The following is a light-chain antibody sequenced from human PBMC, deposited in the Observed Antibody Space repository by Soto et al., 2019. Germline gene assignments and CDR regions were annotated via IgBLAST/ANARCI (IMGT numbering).Light chain of an antibody. V-gene: IGLV2-14*01. J-gene: IGLJ1*01. CDR2: DVS. CDR1: SSDVGGYNY. CDR3: SSYTSSSTLPGV. Sequence: QSALTQPASVSGSPRQSITISCTGTSSDVGGYNYVSWYQQHPGKAPKLMIYDVSNRPSGVSNRFSGSKSGNTASLTISGLQAEDEADYYCSSYTSSSTLPGVFGTGTKVTVL.